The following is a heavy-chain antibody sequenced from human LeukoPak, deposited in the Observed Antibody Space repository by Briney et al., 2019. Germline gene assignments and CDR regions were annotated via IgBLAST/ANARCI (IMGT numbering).Heavy chain of an antibody. CDR2: INHSGST. J-gene: IGHJ4*02. D-gene: IGHD3-3*01. CDR1: GGSFSGYY. V-gene: IGHV4-34*01. CDR3: ASSGRRYDFWSGYYTYYFDY. Sequence: SETLSLTCAVYGGSFSGYYLSWIRQPPGKGLEWIGEINHSGSTNYNPSLKSRVTISVDTSKNQFSLKLSSVTAADTAVYYCASSGRRYDFWSGYYTYYFDYWGQGTLVTVSS.